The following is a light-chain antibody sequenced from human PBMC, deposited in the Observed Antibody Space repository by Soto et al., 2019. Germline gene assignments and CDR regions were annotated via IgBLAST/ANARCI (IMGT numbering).Light chain of an antibody. J-gene: IGLJ1*01. V-gene: IGLV1-44*01. CDR2: SNN. CDR3: AAWDDSLNGYV. CDR1: SSNIGSNT. Sequence: QAVVTQPPSASGTPGQRVTISCSGRSSNIGSNTVNCYQQLPGTAPKLLIYSNNQRPSGVPDRFSGSKSGTSASLSISGLQSEDEADYYCAAWDDSLNGYVFGTGTKVTVL.